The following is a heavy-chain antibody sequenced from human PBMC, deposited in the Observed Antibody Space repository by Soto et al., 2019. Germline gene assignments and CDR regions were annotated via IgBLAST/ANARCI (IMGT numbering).Heavy chain of an antibody. V-gene: IGHV3-30*18. CDR1: GFTFSSYG. Sequence: QVQLVESGGGVVQPGMSLSLSCAASGFTFSSYGMHWVRQAPGKGLEWVAVISYGGSNKYYADSGKGRFTISRDNTKNTLYLQMNNLRAEDTAVYYCAKDNCISSSCYRLYNWFDPWGQGTLVTVSS. CDR2: ISYGGSNK. CDR3: AKDNCISSSCYRLYNWFDP. D-gene: IGHD2-2*01. J-gene: IGHJ5*02.